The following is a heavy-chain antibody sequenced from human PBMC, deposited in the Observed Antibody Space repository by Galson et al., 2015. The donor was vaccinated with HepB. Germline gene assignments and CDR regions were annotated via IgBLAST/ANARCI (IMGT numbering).Heavy chain of an antibody. CDR2: ISWDGGST. Sequence: SLRLSCAASGFTFDDYTMHWVRQAPGKGLEWVSLISWDGGSTYYADSVKGRFTISRDNSKNSLYLQMNSLRTEDTALYYCAKDILAGSIGGMDVWGQGTTVTVSS. CDR1: GFTFDDYT. J-gene: IGHJ6*02. D-gene: IGHD2-21*01. V-gene: IGHV3-43*01. CDR3: AKDILAGSIGGMDV.